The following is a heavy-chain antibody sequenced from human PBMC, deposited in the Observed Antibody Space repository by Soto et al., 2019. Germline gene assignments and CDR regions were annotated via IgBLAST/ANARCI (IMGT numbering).Heavy chain of an antibody. D-gene: IGHD2-15*01. CDR1: GYTFTTHV. Sequence: QVQLVQSGAEVKKPGASVKVSCKASGYTFTTHVISWVRQVPEQGLEWMGWVRGDNGHTNYAQSLQGRVTMTTDTSTNTAYMELRSLRSDDTAVYYCARDLGYCRSGTCYREWFDPWGQGTLVTVSS. J-gene: IGHJ5*02. CDR3: ARDLGYCRSGTCYREWFDP. CDR2: VRGDNGHT. V-gene: IGHV1-18*01.